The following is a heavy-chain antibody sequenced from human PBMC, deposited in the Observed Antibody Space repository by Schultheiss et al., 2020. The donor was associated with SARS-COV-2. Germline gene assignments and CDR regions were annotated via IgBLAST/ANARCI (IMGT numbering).Heavy chain of an antibody. CDR1: GDSVSSNSAA. CDR3: ARAGRGTVPNAGWFDP. J-gene: IGHJ5*02. D-gene: IGHD4-17*01. CDR2: TYYRSKWYN. Sequence: SQTLSLTCAISGDSVSSNSAAWNWIRQSPSRGLEWLGRTYYRSKWYNDYAVSVKSRITINPDTSKNQFSLQLNSVTPEDTAVYYCARAGRGTVPNAGWFDPWGQGTLVTVSS. V-gene: IGHV6-1*01.